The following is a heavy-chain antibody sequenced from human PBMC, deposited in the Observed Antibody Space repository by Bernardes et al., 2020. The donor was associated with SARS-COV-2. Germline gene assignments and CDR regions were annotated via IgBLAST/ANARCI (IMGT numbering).Heavy chain of an antibody. J-gene: IGHJ6*02. Sequence: GGSLRLSCAASGFTFSSYAMSWVRQAPGKGLEWVSAISGSGGSTYYADSVKGRFTISRDNSKNTLYLQMNSLRAEDTAVYYCAKFGGITIFGVVSSPAYGMDVWGQGTTVTVSS. CDR2: ISGSGGST. CDR1: GFTFSSYA. V-gene: IGHV3-23*01. CDR3: AKFGGITIFGVVSSPAYGMDV. D-gene: IGHD3-3*01.